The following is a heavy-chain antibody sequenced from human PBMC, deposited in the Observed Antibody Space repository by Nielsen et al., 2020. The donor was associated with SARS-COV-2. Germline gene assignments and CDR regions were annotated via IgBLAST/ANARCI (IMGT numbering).Heavy chain of an antibody. D-gene: IGHD4-23*01. J-gene: IGHJ6*02. CDR3: ARDRGGNSPYYYYGMDV. Sequence: GESLKISCAASGFTFSSYAMHLVRPAPGKGLEWVAVISYDGSNKYYADSVKGRFTISRDNSKNTLYLQMNSLRAEDTAVYYCARDRGGNSPYYYYGMDVWGQGTTVTVSS. V-gene: IGHV3-30-3*01. CDR2: ISYDGSNK. CDR1: GFTFSSYA.